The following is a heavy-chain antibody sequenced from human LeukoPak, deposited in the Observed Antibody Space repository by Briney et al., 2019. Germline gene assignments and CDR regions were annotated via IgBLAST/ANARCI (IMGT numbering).Heavy chain of an antibody. Sequence: GGSLRLSCAVSGFTFSTYWMSWVRQAPGKGLEWVANIKQDGSEKYYVDSVKGRFTISRDNTKNSLYLQMSSLRAEDTAVYYCVGGDYFDYWGQGTLVTVSS. V-gene: IGHV3-7*04. J-gene: IGHJ4*02. CDR1: GFTFSTYW. CDR3: VGGDYFDY. CDR2: IKQDGSEK.